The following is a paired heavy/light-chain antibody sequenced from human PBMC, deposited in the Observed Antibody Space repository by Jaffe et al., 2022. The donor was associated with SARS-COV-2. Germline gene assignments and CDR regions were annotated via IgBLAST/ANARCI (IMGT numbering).Light chain of an antibody. CDR2: GAS. J-gene: IGKJ2*01. V-gene: IGKV1-39*01. CDR1: QSISNY. Sequence: DIQMTQSPSSLSASVGDRVTITCRASQSISNYLNWYQQKPGKAPKLLVYGASGLQSGVPSRFSGSGSGTDFTLTINSLQPEDFAAYYCQQGYSTPRTFGQGTNLEIK. CDR3: QQGYSTPRT.
Heavy chain of an antibody. CDR3: ASHGLLGDLRTDY. CDR1: GYSFSSYW. CDR2: IYPGDSET. J-gene: IGHJ4*02. V-gene: IGHV5-51*01. D-gene: IGHD3-16*01. Sequence: EVQLVQSGAEVKKPGESLKISCKGSGYSFSSYWIGWVRQMPGKGLEWMGIIYPGDSETRYSPSFQGRVTISADKSISTAYLQWSSLKASDTAVYYCASHGLLGDLRTDYWGQGTLVTVSS.